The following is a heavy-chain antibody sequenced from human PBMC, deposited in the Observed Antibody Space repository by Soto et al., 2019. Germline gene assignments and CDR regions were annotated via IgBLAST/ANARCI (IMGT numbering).Heavy chain of an antibody. D-gene: IGHD3-16*01. J-gene: IGHJ2*01. V-gene: IGHV1-2*02. Sequence: QVQLVQSGAEVKKPGASVKVSCKTSGYTFTAYYMHWVRQAPGQGLEWMGWINPNSGGTNYAQKFQGRVTMTRAPSISTAYMELSRLRSDDTAVYYCARDVGITHSWDFDLWGRGALVTVSS. CDR1: GYTFTAYY. CDR2: INPNSGGT. CDR3: ARDVGITHSWDFDL.